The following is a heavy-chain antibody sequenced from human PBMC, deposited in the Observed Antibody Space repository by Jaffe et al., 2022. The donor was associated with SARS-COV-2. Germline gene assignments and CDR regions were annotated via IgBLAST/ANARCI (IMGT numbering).Heavy chain of an antibody. Sequence: QVQLVQSGAEVKKPGASVKVSCKASGYSFTSDYMHWVRQAPGQGLEWMGIINPRDGSGSHAQKFQGRFTMTRDTSTSTVYMELRSLRSEDTAMYYCAKGEQWLVYWGQGTLVTVSS. V-gene: IGHV1-46*01. CDR3: AKGEQWLVY. CDR2: INPRDGSG. J-gene: IGHJ4*02. D-gene: IGHD6-19*01. CDR1: GYSFTSDY.